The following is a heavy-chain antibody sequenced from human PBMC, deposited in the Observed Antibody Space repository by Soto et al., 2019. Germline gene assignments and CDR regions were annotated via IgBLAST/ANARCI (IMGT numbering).Heavy chain of an antibody. Sequence: EVQLLESGGALVQPGGSLRLSCAASGFTFSDYAMTWVRQAPGKGLEWVTTIQGSGAVTYYADSVKGRFAISRDNSKSTVYLQMSSPKAQEAAVYHWARARSHCGGDCIRDAMDGWGQGTRVTVSS. CDR2: IQGSGAVT. D-gene: IGHD2-21*02. CDR3: ARARSHCGGDCIRDAMDG. CDR1: GFTFSDYA. J-gene: IGHJ6*02. V-gene: IGHV3-23*01.